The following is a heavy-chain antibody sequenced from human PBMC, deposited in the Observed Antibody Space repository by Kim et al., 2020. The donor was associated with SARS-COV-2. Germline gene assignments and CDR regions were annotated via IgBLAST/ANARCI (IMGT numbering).Heavy chain of an antibody. Sequence: TANYAQKVQGRVTITADESTSTAYMELSSLRSEDTAVYYCARELDYYFDYWGQGTLVTVSS. D-gene: IGHD3-3*02. J-gene: IGHJ4*02. CDR2: TA. CDR3: ARELDYYFDY. V-gene: IGHV1-69*01.